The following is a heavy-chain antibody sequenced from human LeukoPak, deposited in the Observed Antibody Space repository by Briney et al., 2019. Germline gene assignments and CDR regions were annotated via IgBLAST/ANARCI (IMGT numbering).Heavy chain of an antibody. CDR1: GGSISSYY. Sequence: SETLSLTCTVSGGSISSYYCSWIRQPPGKGQEWIGYIYYSGTTNYNPSLKSRVTISVDTSKNQFSLKLSSVTAADTAVYYCARHASPSSWVDYWGQGTLVTVSS. CDR3: ARHASPSSWVDY. CDR2: IYYSGTT. J-gene: IGHJ4*02. V-gene: IGHV4-59*08. D-gene: IGHD6-13*01.